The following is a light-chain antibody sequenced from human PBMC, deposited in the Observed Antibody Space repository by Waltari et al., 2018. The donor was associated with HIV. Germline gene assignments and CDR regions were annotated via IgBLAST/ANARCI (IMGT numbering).Light chain of an antibody. CDR2: GVS. Sequence: EIVMTQSTVALSVSPGDRVTLSCRASESVGSFFAWYQQRPGQGPSLLMYGVSTRASGVSARFSGSGSGTEVNLTITSLQSDDSAIYFCQQFYYWPRTFGQGTKVEVK. V-gene: IGKV3-15*01. CDR1: ESVGSF. J-gene: IGKJ1*01. CDR3: QQFYYWPRT.